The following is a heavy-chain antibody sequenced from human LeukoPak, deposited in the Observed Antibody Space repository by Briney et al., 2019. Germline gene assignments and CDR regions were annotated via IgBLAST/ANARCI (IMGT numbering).Heavy chain of an antibody. CDR2: ITAYNGNT. V-gene: IGHV1-18*01. Sequence: ASVKVSCKASGYTFTSYGISWVRQAPGQGLEWMGWITAYNGNTKYAQKFQGRVTITADKSTSTAYMELSSLRSEDTAVYYCARGLHVDTAMVWLDWGQGTLVTVSS. D-gene: IGHD5-18*01. J-gene: IGHJ4*02. CDR1: GYTFTSYG. CDR3: ARGLHVDTAMVWLD.